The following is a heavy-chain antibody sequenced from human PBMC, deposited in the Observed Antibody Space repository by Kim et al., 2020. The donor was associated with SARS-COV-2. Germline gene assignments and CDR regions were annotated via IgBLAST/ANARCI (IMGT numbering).Heavy chain of an antibody. V-gene: IGHV3-11*04. J-gene: IGHJ6*02. D-gene: IGHD6-19*01. Sequence: FTISRDNAKNSLYLQMNSLRAEDTAVYYCARDARSRVAGTFMEYYYGMDVWGQGTTVTVSS. CDR3: ARDARSRVAGTFMEYYYGMDV.